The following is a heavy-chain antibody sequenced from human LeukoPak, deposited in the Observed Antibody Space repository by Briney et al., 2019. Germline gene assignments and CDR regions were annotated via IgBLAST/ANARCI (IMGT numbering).Heavy chain of an antibody. V-gene: IGHV3-7*04. CDR1: GFTFSDSW. CDR3: ARDVRY. Sequence: PGGSLRLSCAGSGFTFSDSWMNGVRQAPGKGLEWVATMNQNGDQTNCADSVRGRFTISRDNAKNSLYLQMNSLRAEDTAVYYCARDVRYWGQGTLVTVSS. J-gene: IGHJ4*02. CDR2: MNQNGDQT.